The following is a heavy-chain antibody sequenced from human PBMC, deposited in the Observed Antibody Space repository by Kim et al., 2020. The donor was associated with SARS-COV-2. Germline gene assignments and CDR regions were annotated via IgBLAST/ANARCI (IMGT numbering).Heavy chain of an antibody. J-gene: IGHJ3*02. V-gene: IGHV3-30*04. CDR3: ARDLTSGSYRFDAFDI. CDR1: GFTFSSYA. CDR2: ISYDGSNK. Sequence: GGSLRLSCAASGFTFSSYAMHWVRQAPGKGLEWVAVISYDGSNKYYADSVKGRFTISRDNSKNTLYLQMNSLRAEDTAVYYCARDLTSGSYRFDAFDIWGQGTMVTVSS. D-gene: IGHD1-26*01.